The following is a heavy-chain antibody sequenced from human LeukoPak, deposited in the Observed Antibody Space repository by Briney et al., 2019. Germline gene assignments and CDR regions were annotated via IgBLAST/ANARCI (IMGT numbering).Heavy chain of an antibody. J-gene: IGHJ6*03. CDR2: IYYSGST. V-gene: IGHV4-59*11. D-gene: IGHD2-2*01. CDR1: GGSISSHY. CDR3: ARDRRASGKYRLLNYYYYYMDV. Sequence: PSETLSLTCTVSGGSISSHYWSWIRQPPGKGLEWIGYIYYSGSTNYNPSLKSRVTISVDTSKNQFSLKLSSVTAADTAVYYCARDRRASGKYRLLNYYYYYMDVWGKGTTVTVSS.